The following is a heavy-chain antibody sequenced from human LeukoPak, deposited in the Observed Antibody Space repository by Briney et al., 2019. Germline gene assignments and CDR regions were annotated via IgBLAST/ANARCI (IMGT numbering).Heavy chain of an antibody. J-gene: IGHJ3*02. CDR1: GYTFTSYY. CDR3: ARGQYNWNGNFDAFDI. CDR2: INPSGGST. D-gene: IGHD1-20*01. Sequence: ASVKVSCKASGYTFTSYYMHWARQAPGQGLEWMGIINPSGGSTSYGQKFQGRVTMTRDTSTSTVYMELSSLRSEDTAVYYCARGQYNWNGNFDAFDIWGQGTMVTVSS. V-gene: IGHV1-46*01.